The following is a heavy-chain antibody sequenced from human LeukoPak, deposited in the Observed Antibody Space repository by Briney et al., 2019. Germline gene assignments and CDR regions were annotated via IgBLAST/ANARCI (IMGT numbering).Heavy chain of an antibody. CDR2: IYQSGST. J-gene: IGHJ4*02. CDR3: ARNSGWYFDY. Sequence: PSETLCLTCAVSDYSISSDYYWGWIRQPPGKGLEWIGSIYQSGSTHYNPSLKSRVTISVDTSKNQFSLKLNSVTAADTAVYYCARNSGWYFDYWGQGTLVTVSS. V-gene: IGHV4-38-2*01. D-gene: IGHD6-13*01. CDR1: DYSISSDYY.